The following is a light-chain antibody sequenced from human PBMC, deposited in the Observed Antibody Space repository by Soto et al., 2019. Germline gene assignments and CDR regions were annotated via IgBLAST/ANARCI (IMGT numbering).Light chain of an antibody. CDR2: GAS. Sequence: EIVMTKSPATLSVTPGERATLSCRASQSIGSNLAWYQQKPGQSPRLLIYGASTRATGLPARFSGSGSGTEFTLTISSLQSEDFALYYCQQYNNWPITFGQGTRLET. CDR3: QQYNNWPIT. V-gene: IGKV3-15*01. CDR1: QSIGSN. J-gene: IGKJ5*01.